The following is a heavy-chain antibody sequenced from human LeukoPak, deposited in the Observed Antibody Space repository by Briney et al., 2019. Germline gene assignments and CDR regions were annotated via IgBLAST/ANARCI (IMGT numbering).Heavy chain of an antibody. Sequence: SQTLSLTCTISGGSISTYYWSWIRQPPGKGLEWIGYIYYSGITNYNPSHKSRVTISVDTSKNQFSLKLSSVTAADTAVYYCARDSRRELLHAFDIWGQGTMVTVSS. V-gene: IGHV4-59*01. CDR1: GGSISTYY. CDR2: IYYSGIT. J-gene: IGHJ3*02. D-gene: IGHD1-26*01. CDR3: ARDSRRELLHAFDI.